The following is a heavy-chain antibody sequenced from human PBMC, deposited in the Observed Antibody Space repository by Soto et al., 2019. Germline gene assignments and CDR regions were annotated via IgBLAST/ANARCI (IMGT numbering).Heavy chain of an antibody. D-gene: IGHD3-16*01. CDR1: GFTFRNYW. J-gene: IGHJ6*02. CDR3: ASNYAYAEGYYFYGIDV. Sequence: EVQLVESGGGLVQPGGSLRLSCAASGFTFRNYWMHWVRQAPGKGLVWVSRVNSDGDTTYYADSVKGRFTISRDNAKNTLHLQMNSLAAEDTAVYYCASNYAYAEGYYFYGIDVWGQGTTVTVSS. CDR2: VNSDGDTT. V-gene: IGHV3-74*01.